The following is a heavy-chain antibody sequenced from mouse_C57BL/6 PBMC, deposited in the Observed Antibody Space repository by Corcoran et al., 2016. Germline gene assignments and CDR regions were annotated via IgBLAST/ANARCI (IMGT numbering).Heavy chain of an antibody. V-gene: IGHV1-26*01. CDR2: INPNNGGT. Sequence: EVQLQQSGPELVKPGASVKISCKASGCTFTDYYMNWVKQSHGKSLEWIGDINPNNGGTSYNQKFKGKATLTVDKSSSTAYMELRSLTSEDSAVYYCARTYYGSSPWFAYWGQGTLVTVSA. J-gene: IGHJ3*01. CDR3: ARTYYGSSPWFAY. D-gene: IGHD1-1*01. CDR1: GCTFTDYY.